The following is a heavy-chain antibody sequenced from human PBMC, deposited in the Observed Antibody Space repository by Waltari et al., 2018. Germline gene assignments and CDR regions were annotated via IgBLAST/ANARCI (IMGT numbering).Heavy chain of an antibody. J-gene: IGHJ3*02. V-gene: IGHV3-21*01. CDR3: ARDPKAIIAVASNDAFDI. CDR2: ISSSSSYI. Sequence: EVQLVESGGGLVKPGGSLRLSCAASGFTFSSYSMNWVRPAPGTGLEWVSSISSSSSYIYYTDSVKGRFTISRDNAKNSLYLQMNSLRAEDTAVYYCARDPKAIIAVASNDAFDIWGQGTMVTVSS. CDR1: GFTFSSYS. D-gene: IGHD6-19*01.